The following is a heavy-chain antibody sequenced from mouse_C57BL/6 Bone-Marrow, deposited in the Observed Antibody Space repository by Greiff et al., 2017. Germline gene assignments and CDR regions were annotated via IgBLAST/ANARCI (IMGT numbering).Heavy chain of an antibody. CDR2: ISSGGSYT. J-gene: IGHJ4*01. CDR3: ARRLWYAMDY. Sequence: EVKLVESGGDLVKPGGSLKLSCAASGFTFSSYGMSWVRQTPDKRLEWVATISSGGSYTYYPDSVKGRFTISRDNAKNTLYLQMSSLKSEDTAMYYCARRLWYAMDYWGQGTSVTVSS. V-gene: IGHV5-6*02. CDR1: GFTFSSYG. D-gene: IGHD1-1*02.